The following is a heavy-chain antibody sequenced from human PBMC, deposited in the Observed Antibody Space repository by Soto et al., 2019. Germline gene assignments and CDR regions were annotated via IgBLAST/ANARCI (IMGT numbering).Heavy chain of an antibody. J-gene: IGHJ4*02. D-gene: IGHD1-1*01. CDR2: VYTSGRT. V-gene: IGHV3-53*01. CDR1: GFTVTNSY. Sequence: EVQLVESGGDLIQPGGSLRLSCAASGFTVTNSYMAWVRQAPGKGLEWVSVVYTSGRTYHADSVKGRFTVSRDISTNMFFLQMNKLRAEDMATYYCARAGFERLYFDQWGRGALFTVSS. CDR3: ARAGFERLYFDQ.